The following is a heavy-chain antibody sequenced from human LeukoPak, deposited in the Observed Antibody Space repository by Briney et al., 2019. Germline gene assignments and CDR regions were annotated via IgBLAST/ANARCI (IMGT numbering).Heavy chain of an antibody. D-gene: IGHD3-22*01. CDR1: GFTFSTYA. V-gene: IGHV3-23*01. Sequence: GGSLRLSCAASGFTFSTYAMTWVRRAPGKGLEWVSAITGGGDSTFYADSVKGRFTISRDNSRNTLYLQMNGLRAEDTAVYYCAVSKDIEGLLHSRLDYWGQGTLVTVSS. CDR2: ITGGGDST. CDR3: AVSKDIEGLLHSRLDY. J-gene: IGHJ4*02.